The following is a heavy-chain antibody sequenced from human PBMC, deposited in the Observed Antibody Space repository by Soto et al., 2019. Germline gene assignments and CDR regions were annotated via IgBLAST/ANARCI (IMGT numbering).Heavy chain of an antibody. CDR3: ARDADYTRGGYYDAYDL. V-gene: IGHV3-7*05. CDR2: IHMDGRET. CDR1: GFSFPSYW. J-gene: IGHJ3*01. Sequence: EVQLVESGGDLVQPGGSLRLACAASGFSFPSYWMTWVRQAPGKGLEWVANIHMDGRETNYVDSVKGRFTISRDDTNLYLQMSGLRADDTAIYYCARDADYTRGGYYDAYDLWGQGTMVTVSS. D-gene: IGHD3-22*01.